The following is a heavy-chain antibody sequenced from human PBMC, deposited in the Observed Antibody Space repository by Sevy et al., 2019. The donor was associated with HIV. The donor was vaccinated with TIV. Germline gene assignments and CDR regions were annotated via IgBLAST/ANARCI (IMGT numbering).Heavy chain of an antibody. CDR3: ARDCSSSSCLWGMDV. CDR1: GCTFSSYW. Sequence: GESLKISCAASGCTFSSYWMSWVRQAPGKGLEWVAQIKRDGTEKYYVDSVKGRFTISRDNAKNSLYLQMNSLRAEDTAVYYCARDCSSSSCLWGMDVWGQGTTVTVSS. V-gene: IGHV3-7*03. D-gene: IGHD2-2*01. CDR2: IKRDGTEK. J-gene: IGHJ6*02.